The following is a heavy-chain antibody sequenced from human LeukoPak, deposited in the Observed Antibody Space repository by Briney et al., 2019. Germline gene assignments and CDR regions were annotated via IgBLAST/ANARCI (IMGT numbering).Heavy chain of an antibody. CDR1: GGSISSGSYY. V-gene: IGHV4-39*07. Sequence: SETLSLTCTVSGGSISSGSYYWGWIRQPPGKGLEWIGSIYYSGSTYYNPSLKSRVTISVDTSKNQFSLKLSSVTAADTAVYYCASLGGLSVVRGVIIDYWGQGTLVTVSS. CDR2: IYYSGST. D-gene: IGHD3-10*01. J-gene: IGHJ4*02. CDR3: ASLGGLSVVRGVIIDY.